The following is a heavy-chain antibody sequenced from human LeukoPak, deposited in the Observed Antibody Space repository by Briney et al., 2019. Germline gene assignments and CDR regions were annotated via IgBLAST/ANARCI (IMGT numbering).Heavy chain of an antibody. J-gene: IGHJ4*02. D-gene: IGHD3-16*02. CDR3: ARVTLGELSLPDY. V-gene: IGHV3-33*01. Sequence: PGRSLRLSCAASGFTFSSYGMHWVRQASGKGLEWVAVIWYDGSNKYYADSVKGRFTISRDNSKNTLYLQMNSLRAEDTAVYYCARVTLGELSLPDYWGQGTLVTVSS. CDR2: IWYDGSNK. CDR1: GFTFSSYG.